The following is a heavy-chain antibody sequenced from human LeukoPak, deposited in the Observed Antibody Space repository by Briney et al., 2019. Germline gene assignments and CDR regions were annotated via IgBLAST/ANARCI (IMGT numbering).Heavy chain of an antibody. V-gene: IGHV3-20*04. J-gene: IGHJ4*02. D-gene: IGHD5-18*01. CDR2: IIWNGGKT. CDR1: GFIFDDYG. Sequence: GGSLRLSCAASGFIFDDYGMSWVRHAPGKGLEWVSGIIWNGGKTDYADSVKGRFTISRDNAKSSLYLQMNSLRVEDAALYYCAKQRGYSFGSFDYWGQGTLVTVSS. CDR3: AKQRGYSFGSFDY.